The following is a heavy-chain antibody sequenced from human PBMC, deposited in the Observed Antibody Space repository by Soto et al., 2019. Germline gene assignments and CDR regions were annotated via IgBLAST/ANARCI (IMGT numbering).Heavy chain of an antibody. CDR3: AADRGPDAFDI. CDR2: IVVGSGNT. J-gene: IGHJ3*02. Sequence: SVKVSCKASGFTFTSSAVQWVRQARGQRLEWIGWIVVGSGNTNYAQKFQERVTITRDMSTSTAYMELSSLRSEGTAVYYCAADRGPDAFDIWGQGTMVTVSS. V-gene: IGHV1-58*01. CDR1: GFTFTSSA.